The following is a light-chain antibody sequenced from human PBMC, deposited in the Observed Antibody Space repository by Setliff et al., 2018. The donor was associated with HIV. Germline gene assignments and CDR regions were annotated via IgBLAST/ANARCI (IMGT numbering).Light chain of an antibody. V-gene: IGLV2-14*01. CDR3: TSYTSSYTLV. CDR2: EVS. J-gene: IGLJ1*01. Sequence: QSVPTQPASVSGSPGQSITISCTGTSSDVGGYNYVSWYQQHPGKAPKVMIYEVSNRPSGVSNRFSGSKSGNTASLTISGLQAEDEADYHCTSYTSSYTLVFGTGTNVTV. CDR1: SSDVGGYNY.